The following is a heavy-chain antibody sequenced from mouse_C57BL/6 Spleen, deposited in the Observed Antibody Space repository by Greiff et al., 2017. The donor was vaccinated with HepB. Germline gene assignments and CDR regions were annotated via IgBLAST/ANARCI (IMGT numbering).Heavy chain of an antibody. CDR2: IDPETGGT. J-gene: IGHJ4*01. CDR1: GYTFTDYE. D-gene: IGHD1-1*01. Sequence: VQLQQSGAELVRPGASVTLSRKASGYTFTDYEMHWVKQTPVHGLEWIGAIDPETGGTAYNQKFKGKAILTADKSSSTAYMELRSLTSEDSAVYYCTRSGGSSYVDYAMDYWGQGTSVTVSS. CDR3: TRSGGSSYVDYAMDY. V-gene: IGHV1-15*01.